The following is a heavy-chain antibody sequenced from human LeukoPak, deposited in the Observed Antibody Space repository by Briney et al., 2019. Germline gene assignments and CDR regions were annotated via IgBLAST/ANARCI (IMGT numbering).Heavy chain of an antibody. CDR2: MWYDGSRE. D-gene: IGHD1-26*01. Sequence: GGSLRLSCAASGFILSAHGMHWVLQAPGKGLEWVAGMWYDGSREDYADSVKSRFTISRDMSKNTLNLQMNSLRVEDTAMFYCARDLSFGSLDFRGQGTLVTVSS. J-gene: IGHJ4*02. CDR1: GFILSAHG. V-gene: IGHV3-33*01. CDR3: ARDLSFGSLDF.